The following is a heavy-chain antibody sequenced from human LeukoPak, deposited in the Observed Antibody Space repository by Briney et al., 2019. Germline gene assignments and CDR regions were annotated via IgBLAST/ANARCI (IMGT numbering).Heavy chain of an antibody. Sequence: SETLSLTCTVSGGSISHTNYYWGWIRQPPGKGLEWIGSLYFSGSTYYSSSLKSRVTMSVDTSKNQFSLKLSSVTAADTAVYYCARHKGYSGYAPFDYWGQGTLVTVSS. J-gene: IGHJ4*02. CDR3: ARHKGYSGYAPFDY. D-gene: IGHD5-12*01. CDR1: GGSISHTNYY. CDR2: LYFSGST. V-gene: IGHV4-39*07.